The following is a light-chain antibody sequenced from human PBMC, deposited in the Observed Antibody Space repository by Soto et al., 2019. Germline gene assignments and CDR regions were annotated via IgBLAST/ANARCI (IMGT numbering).Light chain of an antibody. V-gene: IGKV3-15*01. CDR2: GAS. CDR1: QSVRSD. J-gene: IGKJ5*01. CDR3: QQYNNWPPIT. Sequence: EIVMTQSPAALSVSPGERATLSCRASQSVRSDLAWYQQKPGQAPRLLIFGASTRATGVPARFSASGSGTDFTLTINSLQSEDFAVYYCQQYNNWPPITFGQGTRLEIK.